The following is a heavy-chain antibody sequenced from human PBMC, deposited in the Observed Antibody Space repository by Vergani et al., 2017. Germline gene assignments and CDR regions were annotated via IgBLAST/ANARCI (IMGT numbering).Heavy chain of an antibody. J-gene: IGHJ4*02. CDR1: GFTFDDYA. Sequence: EVQLVESGGGLVQPGRSLRLSCAASGFTFDDYAMHWVRQAPGKGLEGVSGISWNSGSIGYADSVKGRFTISRDNAKNSLYLQMNSLRAEDTALYYCAKCAPDSSSWYAVEYCYWGQGTLVTVSS. D-gene: IGHD6-13*01. V-gene: IGHV3-9*01. CDR2: ISWNSGSI. CDR3: AKCAPDSSSWYAVEYCY.